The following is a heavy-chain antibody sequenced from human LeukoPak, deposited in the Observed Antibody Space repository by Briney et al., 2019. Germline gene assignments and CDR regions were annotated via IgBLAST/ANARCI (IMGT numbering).Heavy chain of an antibody. CDR2: IKQDGSEK. V-gene: IGHV3-7*01. CDR3: ARVAVAAPYYGMDV. CDR1: AFTFNNYW. J-gene: IGHJ6*02. Sequence: GALRLSCVASAFTFNNYWMHWVRQAPGKGLEWVANIKQDGSEKYYVDSVKGRFTISRDNAKSSLYLQMNSLRAEDTAVFYCARVAVAAPYYGMDVWGQGTTVTVS. D-gene: IGHD6-19*01.